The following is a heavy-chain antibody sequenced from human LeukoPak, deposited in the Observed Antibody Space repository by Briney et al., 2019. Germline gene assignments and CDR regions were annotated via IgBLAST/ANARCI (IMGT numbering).Heavy chain of an antibody. CDR3: ARRSFYYYYYMDV. V-gene: IGHV4-34*01. J-gene: IGHJ6*03. CDR2: INHSGST. CDR1: GGSFSGYY. Sequence: SETLSLTCAVYGGSFSGYYWSWIRQPPGKGLEWIGEINHSGSTNYNPSLKSRVTISVDTSKNQFSLKLSSVTAADTAVYYCARRSFYYYYYMDVWGKGTTVTVSS.